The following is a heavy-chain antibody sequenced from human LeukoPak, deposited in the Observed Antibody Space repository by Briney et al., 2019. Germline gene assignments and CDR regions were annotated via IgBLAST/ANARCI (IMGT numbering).Heavy chain of an antibody. CDR2: VYYTGST. V-gene: IGHV4-59*01. CDR1: GGSISTYY. J-gene: IGHJ5*02. D-gene: IGHD3-22*01. CDR3: AREYSSGRAWYDP. Sequence: NPSETLSLTCTVSGGSISTYYWTWIRQPPGKGLEWIGYVYYTGSTNYNASLKSRVTISVDTSKNQFSLKLSSVTAADTAVYYCAREYSSGRAWYDPWGQETLVTVSS.